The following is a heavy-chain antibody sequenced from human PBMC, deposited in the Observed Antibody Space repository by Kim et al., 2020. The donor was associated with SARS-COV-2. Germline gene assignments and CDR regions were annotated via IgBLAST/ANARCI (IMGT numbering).Heavy chain of an antibody. CDR1: GFTFSSYA. CDR3: AKDFPQVWWQTALNWFDP. D-gene: IGHD5-12*01. V-gene: IGHV3-23*01. J-gene: IGHJ5*02. CDR2: ISGSGGST. Sequence: GGSLRLSCAASGFTFSSYAMSWVRQAPGKGLEWVAAISGSGGSTYYADSVKGRFTISRDNSKNTLYLQMNSLRAEDTAVYYCAKDFPQVWWQTALNWFDPWGQGTLVTVSS.